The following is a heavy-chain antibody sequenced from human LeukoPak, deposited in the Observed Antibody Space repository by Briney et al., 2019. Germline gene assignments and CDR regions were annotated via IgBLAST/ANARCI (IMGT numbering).Heavy chain of an antibody. CDR3: AGGAYYYNSGDAFDV. CDR2: TKQDGSEK. CDR1: GFTFRSYW. J-gene: IGHJ3*01. Sequence: PGGSLRLSCAASGFTFRSYWMSWVRQAPGKGLEWVANTKQDGSEKYYVDSVKGRFTISRDNARNSLYLQMNSLRVEDTAVYYCAGGAYYYNSGDAFDVWGQGTMVTVSS. D-gene: IGHD3-10*01. V-gene: IGHV3-7*01.